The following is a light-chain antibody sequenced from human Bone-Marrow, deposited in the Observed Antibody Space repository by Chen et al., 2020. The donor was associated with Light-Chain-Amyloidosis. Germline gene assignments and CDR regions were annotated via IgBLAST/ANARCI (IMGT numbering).Light chain of an antibody. J-gene: IGLJ3*02. CDR1: NIGSTS. Sequence: SYVLTQPSSVSVAPGQTATIPCGGNNIGSTSVHWYQQTPGQAPLLVVYDDSDRPSGIPERLSGSNSGNTATLIISRVEAGDEADYYCQVWDRSSDRPVFGGGTKLTVL. V-gene: IGLV3-21*02. CDR2: DDS. CDR3: QVWDRSSDRPV.